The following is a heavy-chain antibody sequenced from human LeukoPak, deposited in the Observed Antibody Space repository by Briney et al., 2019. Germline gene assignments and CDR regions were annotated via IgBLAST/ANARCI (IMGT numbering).Heavy chain of an antibody. D-gene: IGHD3-22*01. CDR2: ISGSGGST. Sequence: GGSLRLSCAASGFTFSSYAMSWARQAPGKGLEWVSAISGSGGSTYYADSVKGRFTISRDNSKNTLYLQMNSLRAEDTAVYYCAKNAWYYYDSSGFDYWGQGTLVTVSS. J-gene: IGHJ4*02. CDR3: AKNAWYYYDSSGFDY. CDR1: GFTFSSYA. V-gene: IGHV3-23*01.